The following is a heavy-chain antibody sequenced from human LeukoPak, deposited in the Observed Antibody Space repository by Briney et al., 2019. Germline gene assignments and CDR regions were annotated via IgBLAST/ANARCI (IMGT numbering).Heavy chain of an antibody. J-gene: IGHJ4*02. D-gene: IGHD2-21*02. CDR2: ISPDSGGT. CDR3: AREFSGDQSLEFDH. Sequence: ASVTVSCKASGYTFTDYYMHWVRQAPGQGLEWMGWISPDSGGTDYAQKFQGRVTMTTDTSISTAYMELSRLRSDDTAVYYCAREFSGDQSLEFDHSGQGTLVTVSS. V-gene: IGHV1-2*02. CDR1: GYTFTDYY.